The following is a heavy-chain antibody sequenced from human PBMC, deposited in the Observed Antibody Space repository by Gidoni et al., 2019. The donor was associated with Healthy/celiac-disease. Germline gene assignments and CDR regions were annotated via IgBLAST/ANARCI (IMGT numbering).Heavy chain of an antibody. CDR2: IWYDGSNK. CDR1: GFTFSSYG. Sequence: QVQLVESGGGVVQPGRSLRLSFAASGFTFSSYGMHWVRQAPGKGLEWVAVIWYDGSNKYYADSVKGRFTISRDNSKNTLYLQMNSLRAEDTAVYYCAAGIAVAGRGDAFDIWGQGTMVTVSS. CDR3: AAGIAVAGRGDAFDI. J-gene: IGHJ3*02. D-gene: IGHD6-19*01. V-gene: IGHV3-33*01.